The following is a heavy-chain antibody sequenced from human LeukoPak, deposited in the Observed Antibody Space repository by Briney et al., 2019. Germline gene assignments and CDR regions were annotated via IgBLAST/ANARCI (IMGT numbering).Heavy chain of an antibody. J-gene: IGHJ5*02. CDR3: ARQGFGSGSHNWFDP. CDR1: GYNFSTYW. Sequence: GESLKISCQGSGYNFSTYWIGWVRQMPGKGLEWTGIIYPGDSDTRYSPSFLGQVTISADKSLSTAYLQWSSLKPSDTAMYYCARQGFGSGSHNWFDPWGQGTLVTVSS. V-gene: IGHV5-51*01. CDR2: IYPGDSDT. D-gene: IGHD3-10*01.